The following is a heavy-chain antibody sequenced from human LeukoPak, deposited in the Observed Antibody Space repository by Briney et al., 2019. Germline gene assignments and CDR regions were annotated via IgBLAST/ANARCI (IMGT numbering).Heavy chain of an antibody. J-gene: IGHJ4*02. V-gene: IGHV3-21*01. Sequence: PGGSLRLSCTASGFTFSDCDMNWFRQAPGKGLEWVSSISGLSSYTYYGESVKGRFSISRDNAKNSLYLQMNSLGAEDTATYYCGRAFPPLRTSSAGDLWGQGILVTVSS. D-gene: IGHD3-16*01. CDR3: GRAFPPLRTSSAGDL. CDR2: ISGLSSYT. CDR1: GFTFSDCD.